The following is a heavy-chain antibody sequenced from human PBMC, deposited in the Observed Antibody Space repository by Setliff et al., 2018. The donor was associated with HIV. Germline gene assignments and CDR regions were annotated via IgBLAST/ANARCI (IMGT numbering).Heavy chain of an antibody. CDR3: ARQANLALGY. CDR2: IDTDNGYR. CDR1: GYTFSEYA. J-gene: IGHJ4*02. V-gene: IGHV1-3*04. D-gene: IGHD3-16*01. Sequence: GASVKVSCKASGYTFSEYAIHWVRQAPGQRLEWMGRIDTDNGYRRYSPKLQGRVTITKDTSANTAYMELRGLRSEDTAVYYCARQANLALGYWGQGTLVTVSS.